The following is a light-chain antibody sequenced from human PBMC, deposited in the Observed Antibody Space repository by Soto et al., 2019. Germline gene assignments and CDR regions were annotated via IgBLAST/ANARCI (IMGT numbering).Light chain of an antibody. CDR3: QQTNTAPWT. V-gene: IGKV1-39*01. J-gene: IGKJ1*01. CDR2: TAS. Sequence: DIQTTQSPSSLSASXXDRVXISSRASERISDYLAWYQQKPGKAPKXXINTASSLRSGVPSRFSGSGSGTDFTLTIDSLQPEDFATYFCQQTNTAPWTFGQGTKVDIK. CDR1: ERISDY.